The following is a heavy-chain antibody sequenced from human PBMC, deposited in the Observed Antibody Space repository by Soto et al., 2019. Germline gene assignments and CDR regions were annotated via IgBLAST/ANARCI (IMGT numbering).Heavy chain of an antibody. Sequence: GGSLRLSCAASGFIFNNYWMTWVRQTPGKGLEWVATIKTDGSDTYYLDSVKGRFTISRDNAKSSLYLQMNSLRDEDSAMYYRGREARTPVNWGQGTQVTVSS. CDR2: IKTDGSDT. J-gene: IGHJ4*02. V-gene: IGHV3-7*03. CDR3: GREARTPVN. CDR1: GFIFNNYW.